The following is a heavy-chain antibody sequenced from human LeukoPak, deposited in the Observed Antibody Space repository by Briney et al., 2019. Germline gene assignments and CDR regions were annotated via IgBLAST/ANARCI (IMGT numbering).Heavy chain of an antibody. CDR1: GGSISSYY. D-gene: IGHD3-16*01. Sequence: SETLSLPCTVSGGSISSYYWSGLRQPPAKGLEWIGYSYYSGSTNYNPSLKSRVTISVDTSKSQFSLKLSSVTAADTAVYYCARGWGINWYFDVWGRGTLVTVSS. J-gene: IGHJ2*01. V-gene: IGHV4-59*01. CDR3: ARGWGINWYFDV. CDR2: SYYSGST.